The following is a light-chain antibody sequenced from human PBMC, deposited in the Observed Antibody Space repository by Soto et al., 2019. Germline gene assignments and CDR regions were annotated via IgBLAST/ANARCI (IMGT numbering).Light chain of an antibody. J-gene: IGLJ3*02. V-gene: IGLV2-23*01. Sequence: QSALTQPASVSGSPGQSIAISCTATNSEVGSVNLVSWYQHHPGKAPKLLFYEDTRGPSVVPIRISASKSGNTASLTIAGLQAEDEADYYCCSYAGTDFPWVFGGGTKLTVL. CDR1: NSEVGSVNL. CDR3: CSYAGTDFPWV. CDR2: EDT.